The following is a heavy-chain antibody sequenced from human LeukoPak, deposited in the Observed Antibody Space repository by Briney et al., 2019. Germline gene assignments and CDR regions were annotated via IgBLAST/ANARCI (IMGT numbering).Heavy chain of an antibody. D-gene: IGHD1-26*01. CDR2: ISYDGSNK. CDR1: GFTFSSYA. V-gene: IGHV3-30*04. Sequence: PGGSLRLSCAASGFTFSSYAMHWVRQAPGKGLEWVAVISYDGSNKYYADSVKGRFTISRDNSKNTLYLQMNSLRAEDTAVYYCARERWDAYYYYYSMDVWGQGTTVTVSS. CDR3: ARERWDAYYYYYSMDV. J-gene: IGHJ6*02.